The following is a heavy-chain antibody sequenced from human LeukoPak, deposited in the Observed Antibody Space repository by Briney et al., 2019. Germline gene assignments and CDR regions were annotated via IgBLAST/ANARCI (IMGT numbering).Heavy chain of an antibody. D-gene: IGHD3-10*01. CDR1: GFTFSSYA. V-gene: IGHV3-30*04. J-gene: IGHJ6*02. CDR3: AREITQVLHYYYGMDV. Sequence: TGGSLRLSCSASGFTFSSYAMHWVRQAPGKGLEWVAVISYDGSNKYYADSVKGRFTISRDNSKNTLYLQMNSLRAEDTAVYYCAREITQVLHYYYGMDVWGQGTTVTVSS. CDR2: ISYDGSNK.